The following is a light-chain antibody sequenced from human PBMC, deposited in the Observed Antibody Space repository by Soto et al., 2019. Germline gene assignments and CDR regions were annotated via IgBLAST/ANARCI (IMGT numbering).Light chain of an antibody. CDR2: GAS. J-gene: IGKJ4*01. CDR1: QSVSNN. CDR3: QQYNNWPPLT. V-gene: IGKV3-15*01. Sequence: EIVMTQSPATLSVSPGERATLSCRASQSVSNNLAWYQQKPGQAPRHLIYGASTRATGIPARFSGSGSGTEFTLTISSLQSEDFAVYYCQQYNNWPPLTFGGGTKVVIK.